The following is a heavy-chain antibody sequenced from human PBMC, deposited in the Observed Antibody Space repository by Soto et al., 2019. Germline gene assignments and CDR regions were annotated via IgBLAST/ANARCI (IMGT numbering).Heavy chain of an antibody. D-gene: IGHD2-15*01. CDR2: IHHAGST. J-gene: IGHJ4*02. CDR1: DDSFTSFHW. V-gene: IGHV4-4*02. CDR3: ARFRAADIVEVVAARYFDY. Sequence: SETLSLTCAISDDSFTSFHWWSWVRQPPGRGLEWIGEIHHAGSTNYNPSLTSRVTISVDTSKNQFSLKLSSVTAADTAVYYCARFRAADIVEVVAARYFDYWGQGTLVTVSS.